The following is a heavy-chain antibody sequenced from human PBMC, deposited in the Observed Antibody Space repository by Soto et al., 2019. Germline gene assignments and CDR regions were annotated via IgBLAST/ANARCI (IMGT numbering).Heavy chain of an antibody. D-gene: IGHD2-21*02. CDR3: ARGGHVVVVTAAFDY. CDR1: GNTFTNYY. CDR2: INPSGGHT. V-gene: IGHV1-46*01. Sequence: GASVKVSCKASGNTFTNYYIHWVRQAPGQGLEWMGTINPSGGHTTYSQNFLGRVTMTRDTSTSTLYMELTSLTSDDTAVYYCARGGHVVVVTAAFDYWGRGTLVTVSS. J-gene: IGHJ4*02.